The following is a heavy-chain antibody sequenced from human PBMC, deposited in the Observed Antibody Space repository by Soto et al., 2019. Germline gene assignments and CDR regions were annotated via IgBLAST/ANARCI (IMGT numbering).Heavy chain of an antibody. CDR1: GYIFTTYG. V-gene: IGHV1-18*01. CDR3: ARDRPPGSLYGMDA. CDR2: ISADSGYT. Sequence: QIQLVQSGGEVERPGASVTVSCEASGYIFTTYGLSWVRQTPAHGLECMGWISADSGYTQYAQFLQGRVTMTRYTSTNTGYMELRDLTSDDTGIYYCARDRPPGSLYGMDAWGQGTAVTVYS. J-gene: IGHJ6*02.